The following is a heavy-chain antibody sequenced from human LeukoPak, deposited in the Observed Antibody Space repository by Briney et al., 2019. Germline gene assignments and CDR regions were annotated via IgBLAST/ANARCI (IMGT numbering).Heavy chain of an antibody. V-gene: IGHV1-2*02. CDR1: GYTFTGYY. Sequence: GASVKVTCKASGYTFTGYYMHWVRQAPGQGLEWMGWINPNSGGTNYAQKFQGRVTMTRDTSISTAYMELSRLRSDDTAVYYCARDPEGEHMGVAFDIWGQGTMVTVSS. D-gene: IGHD1/OR15-1a*01. J-gene: IGHJ3*02. CDR2: INPNSGGT. CDR3: ARDPEGEHMGVAFDI.